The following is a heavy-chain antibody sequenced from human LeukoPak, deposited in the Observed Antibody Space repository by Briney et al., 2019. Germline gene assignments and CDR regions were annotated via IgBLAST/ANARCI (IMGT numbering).Heavy chain of an antibody. D-gene: IGHD2-2*02. CDR2: ISGYNGNT. Sequence: ASVKVSCKASGYTFTSYGISWVRQAPGQGLEWMGWISGYNGNTNYAQKLQGRVTMTTDTSTSTAYMELSSLRSEDTAVYYCARERGYCSSSTCYTSDAFDIWGRGTLVTVSS. CDR3: ARERGYCSSSTCYTSDAFDI. V-gene: IGHV1-18*01. J-gene: IGHJ3*02. CDR1: GYTFTSYG.